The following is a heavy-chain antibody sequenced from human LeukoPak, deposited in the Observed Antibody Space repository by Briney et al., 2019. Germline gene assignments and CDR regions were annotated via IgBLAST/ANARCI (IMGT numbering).Heavy chain of an antibody. CDR1: GFTFSSYG. CDR3: ARKSGYAYFDY. V-gene: IGHV3-33*01. D-gene: IGHD5-12*01. Sequence: GRSLRLSCAASGFTFSSYGMHWVRQAPGKGLEWVAVIWYDGSNKYYADSVKGRITISRGNSKNTLYLQMNSLRAEDTAVYYCARKSGYAYFDYWGQGTLVTVSS. CDR2: IWYDGSNK. J-gene: IGHJ4*02.